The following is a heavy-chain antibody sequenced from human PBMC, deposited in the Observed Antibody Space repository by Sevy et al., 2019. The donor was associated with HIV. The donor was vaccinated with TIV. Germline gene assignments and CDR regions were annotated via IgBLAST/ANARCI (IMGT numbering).Heavy chain of an antibody. CDR1: GGSISSYY. D-gene: IGHD6-19*01. CDR3: ARGGGSGWYFYFDY. J-gene: IGHJ4*02. CDR2: IYYSGST. Sequence: SETLSLTCTVSGGSISSYYWSWIRQPPGKGLEWIGYIYYSGSTNYNPSLKSRVTISVDTSKNQFSLKLSSVPAADTAVYYCARGGGSGWYFYFDYWGQGTLVTAPQ. V-gene: IGHV4-59*01.